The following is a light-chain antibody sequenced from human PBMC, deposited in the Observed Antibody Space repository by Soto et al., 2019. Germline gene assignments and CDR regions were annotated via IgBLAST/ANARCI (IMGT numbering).Light chain of an antibody. V-gene: IGLV2-14*01. CDR1: SSDVGGYNY. CDR3: SSYTSSSTYV. CDR2: EVS. Sequence: QSVLTQPASVSGSPGQSITISCTGTSSDVGGYNYVSWYQQNPGKAPKLMIYEVSNRPSGVSNRFSGSKSDNTASLTISGLQAEDEADYYCSSYTSSSTYVFGTGTKVTVL. J-gene: IGLJ1*01.